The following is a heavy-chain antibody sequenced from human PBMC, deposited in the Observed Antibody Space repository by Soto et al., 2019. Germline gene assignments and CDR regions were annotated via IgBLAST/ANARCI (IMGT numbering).Heavy chain of an antibody. V-gene: IGHV4-30-2*01. D-gene: IGHD2-8*01. CDR3: ARGVLA. CDR2: ISPSGSP. Sequence: PSETLSLTCSVPGGSVNSGGYSWSWIRQPPGKGLEWIGFISPSGSPAYNPSLKSRVTISVDRSNNQISRELSSVTAADTAVYYCARGVLAWGPGTLVTVSS. CDR1: GGSVNSGGYS. J-gene: IGHJ5*02.